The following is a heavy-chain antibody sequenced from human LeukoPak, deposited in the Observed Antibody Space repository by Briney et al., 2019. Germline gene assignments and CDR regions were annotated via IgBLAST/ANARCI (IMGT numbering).Heavy chain of an antibody. J-gene: IGHJ4*02. Sequence: GGSLRLSCAASGFTFSSYAMNRVRQAPGKGLEWVSSISSTSSYIYYADSVKGRFTISRDNAKNSLYLQMNSLRAEDTAVYYCARDPAARPRDFDYWGQGTLVTVSS. CDR3: ARDPAARPRDFDY. CDR2: ISSTSSYI. D-gene: IGHD6-25*01. CDR1: GFTFSSYA. V-gene: IGHV3-21*01.